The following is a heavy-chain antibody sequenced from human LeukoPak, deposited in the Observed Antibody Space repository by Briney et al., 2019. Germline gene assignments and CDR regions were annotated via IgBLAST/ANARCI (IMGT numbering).Heavy chain of an antibody. V-gene: IGHV3-48*01. CDR1: GFTFSSYS. CDR2: IDSSSSTI. CDR3: ASPFDY. Sequence: GGSLRLSCAASGFTFSSYSMNWVRQAPGRGLEWVSYIDSSSSTIYYADSVKGRFTISRDNAKNSLYLQMNSLRAEDTAVYYCASPFDYWGQGTLVTVSS. J-gene: IGHJ4*02.